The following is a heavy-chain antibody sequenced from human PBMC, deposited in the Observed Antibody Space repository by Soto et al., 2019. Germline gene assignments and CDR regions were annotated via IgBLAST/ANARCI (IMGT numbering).Heavy chain of an antibody. CDR3: ARADYSNWFDP. CDR1: GGSFSGYY. J-gene: IGHJ5*02. D-gene: IGHD2-21*01. CDR2: INHSGST. V-gene: IGHV4-34*01. Sequence: SETLSLTCAVYGGSFSGYYWSWIRQPPGKGLEWIGEINHSGSTNYNPSLKSRVTISVDTSKNQFSLKLSSVTAADTAVYYCARADYSNWFDPWGQGTLVTVPS.